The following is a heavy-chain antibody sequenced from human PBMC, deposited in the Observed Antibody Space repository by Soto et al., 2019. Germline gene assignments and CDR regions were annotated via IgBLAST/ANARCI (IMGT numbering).Heavy chain of an antibody. Sequence: QVQLVQSGAEVKKPGASVKVSCKASGYTFTSYGISWVRQAPGQGLEWMGWISAYNGNTNYAQKLQGRVTMTTDTSTSTADMELRSLRSDDTAVYYCARDSGVTPRRLQYDFWSGYPHYYYGMDVWGQGTTVTVSS. CDR2: ISAYNGNT. CDR3: ARDSGVTPRRLQYDFWSGYPHYYYGMDV. D-gene: IGHD3-3*01. J-gene: IGHJ6*02. V-gene: IGHV1-18*01. CDR1: GYTFTSYG.